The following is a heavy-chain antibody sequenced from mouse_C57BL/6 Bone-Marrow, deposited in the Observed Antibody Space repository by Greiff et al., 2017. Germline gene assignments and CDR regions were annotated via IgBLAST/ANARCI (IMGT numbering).Heavy chain of an antibody. V-gene: IGHV5-16*01. J-gene: IGHJ2*01. CDR3: ARSSNPDLDY. D-gene: IGHD2-5*01. CDR1: GFTFSDYY. Sequence: EVNVVESEGGLVQPGSSMKLSCTASGFTFSDYYMAWIRQVPEKGLEWVATINYDGSSTYYLDSLKSRFIISRDNAKNILYLQMSSLKSEDTATYYCARSSNPDLDYWGQGTTLTVSS. CDR2: INYDGSST.